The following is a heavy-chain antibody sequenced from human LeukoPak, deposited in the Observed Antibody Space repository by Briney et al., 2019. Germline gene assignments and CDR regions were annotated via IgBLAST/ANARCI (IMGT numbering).Heavy chain of an antibody. CDR1: GGTFISYA. Sequence: ASVKVSCKASGGTFISYAISWVRQAPGQGREWMGGIIPIFGTANYAQKFQGRVTITTDESTSTAYMELSSLRSEDTAVYYCARGVNDDIARDYYYYMDVWGKGTTVTVSS. V-gene: IGHV1-69*05. J-gene: IGHJ6*03. CDR2: IIPIFGTA. D-gene: IGHD3-9*01. CDR3: ARGVNDDIARDYYYYMDV.